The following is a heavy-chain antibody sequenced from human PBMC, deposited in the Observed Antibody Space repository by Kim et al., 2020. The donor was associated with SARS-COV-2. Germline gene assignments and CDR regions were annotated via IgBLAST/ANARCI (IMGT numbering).Heavy chain of an antibody. CDR1: GYTFTGYY. D-gene: IGHD2-15*01. CDR3: ALPYCSGGSCYGRSYNWFDP. Sequence: ASVKVSCKASGYTFTGYYMHWVRQAPGQGLEWMGRINPNSGGTNYAQKFQGRVTMTRDTSISTAYMELSRLRSDDTAVYYCALPYCSGGSCYGRSYNWFDPWGQGTLVTVSS. J-gene: IGHJ5*02. CDR2: INPNSGGT. V-gene: IGHV1-2*06.